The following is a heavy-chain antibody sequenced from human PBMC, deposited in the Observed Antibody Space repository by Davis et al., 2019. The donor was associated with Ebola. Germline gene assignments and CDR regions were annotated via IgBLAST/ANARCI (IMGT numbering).Heavy chain of an antibody. D-gene: IGHD5-12*01. CDR1: GGSISSYY. J-gene: IGHJ4*02. Sequence: SETLSLTCTVPGGSISSYYWSWIRQPPGKGLEWIGYIYYSGSTNYNPSLKSRVTISVDTSKNQFSLKLSSVTAADTAVYYCARAKWRDSRLTLGYWGQGTLVTVSS. CDR2: IYYSGST. CDR3: ARAKWRDSRLTLGY. V-gene: IGHV4-59*01.